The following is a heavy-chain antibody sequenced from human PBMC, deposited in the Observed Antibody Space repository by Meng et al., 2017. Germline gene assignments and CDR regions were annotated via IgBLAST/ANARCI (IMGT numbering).Heavy chain of an antibody. Sequence: QGQVVESGGGVVQPGRTLGISCAASGFTFSSYGMHWVRQAPGKGLEWVAVIWYDGSNKYYADSVKGRFTISRDNSKNTLYLQMNSLRAEDTAVYYCARVVYSSGWSFDYWGQGTLVTVSS. CDR3: ARVVYSSGWSFDY. J-gene: IGHJ4*02. V-gene: IGHV3-33*01. CDR1: GFTFSSYG. CDR2: IWYDGSNK. D-gene: IGHD6-19*01.